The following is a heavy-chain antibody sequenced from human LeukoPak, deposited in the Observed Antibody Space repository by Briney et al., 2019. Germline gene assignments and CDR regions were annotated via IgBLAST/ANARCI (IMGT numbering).Heavy chain of an antibody. J-gene: IGHJ6*04. V-gene: IGHV4-34*01. Sequence: PSETLSLTCAVYGGSFSGYYWSWIRQPPGKGLEWIGVINHSGSTNYNPSLKSRVTISVDTSKNQFSLKLSSVTAADTAVYYCARGWCSGGSCRYPARYYYGMDVWGKGTTVTVSS. CDR3: ARGWCSGGSCRYPARYYYGMDV. CDR2: INHSGST. CDR1: GGSFSGYY. D-gene: IGHD2-15*01.